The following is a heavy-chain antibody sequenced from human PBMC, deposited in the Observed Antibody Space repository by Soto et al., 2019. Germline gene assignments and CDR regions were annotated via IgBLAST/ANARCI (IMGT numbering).Heavy chain of an antibody. D-gene: IGHD3-10*01. CDR1: NGSICSAIYD. Sequence: SETPSLTCTVCNGSICSAIYDWGWIRQPPGKGLEWIGSIYHSGSTYYNPSLQGRVTISVDTSKNQFSLKLSSVTAADTAVYFCAGRSSLASVQVYFGEISNYNWFDPWGQGTLVTVSS. V-gene: IGHV4-39*01. J-gene: IGHJ5*02. CDR3: AGRSSLASVQVYFGEISNYNWFDP. CDR2: IYHSGST.